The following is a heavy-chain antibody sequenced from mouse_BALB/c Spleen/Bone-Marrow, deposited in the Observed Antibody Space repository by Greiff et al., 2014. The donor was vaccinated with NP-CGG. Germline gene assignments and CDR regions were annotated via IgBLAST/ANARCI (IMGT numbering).Heavy chain of an antibody. J-gene: IGHJ3*01. D-gene: IGHD2-1*01. CDR2: IYPGDGDT. CDR3: ARTGNLAWFAY. Sequence: QVQLQQSGADLVRPGSSVKISCKASGYAFSSYWMNWVKQRPGQGLEWIGQIYPGDGDTNYNGKFKGKATLTADKSSSTAYMQLSSLTSEDSAVYFCARTGNLAWFAYWGQGTLVTVSA. CDR1: GYAFSSYW. V-gene: IGHV1-80*01.